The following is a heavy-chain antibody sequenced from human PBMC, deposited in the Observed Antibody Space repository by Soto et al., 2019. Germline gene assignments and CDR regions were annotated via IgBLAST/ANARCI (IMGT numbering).Heavy chain of an antibody. CDR1: GYTFTSYD. D-gene: IGHD6-13*01. V-gene: IGHV1-8*01. CDR3: ARGGGRARGEAAGSY. Sequence: QVQLVQSGAEVKKPGASVKVSCKASGYTFTSYDINWGRQATEQGLEGMGGRNPNSGNTGDAQKCQGRVTMTRNTSISTAYRERSSRRSEDTAVYYCARGGGRARGEAAGSYWGQGTLVTVAS. CDR2: RNPNSGNT. J-gene: IGHJ4*02.